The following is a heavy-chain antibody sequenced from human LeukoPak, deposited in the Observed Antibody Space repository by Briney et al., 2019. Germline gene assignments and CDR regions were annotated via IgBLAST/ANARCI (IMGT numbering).Heavy chain of an antibody. D-gene: IGHD2-15*01. V-gene: IGHV3-7*04. J-gene: IGHJ4*02. CDR2: IKQDGSDK. Sequence: GGSLRLSCAASGFTFSTYWMSWVRQAPGKGLEWVANIKQDGSDKYYVDSVKGRFTISRDNAKNSLYLQMNSLRAEDTAVYYCARGRYCSGGGCYYFDYWGQGTLVTVSS. CDR3: ARGRYCSGGGCYYFDY. CDR1: GFTFSTYW.